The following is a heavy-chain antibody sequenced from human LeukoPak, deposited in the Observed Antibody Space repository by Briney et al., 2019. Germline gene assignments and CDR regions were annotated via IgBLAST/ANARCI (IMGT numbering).Heavy chain of an antibody. V-gene: IGHV3-23*01. J-gene: IGHJ4*02. Sequence: GGSLRLSCAASGFTFSSYAMSWVRQAPGKGLEWVSSISNSGGRTFYTDSVKGRFTISRDNSKITLYLRMNSLGAEDTAVYYCARSYNGYESKPDYWGQGTLVTVSS. CDR1: GFTFSSYA. CDR3: ARSYNGYESKPDY. CDR2: ISNSGGRT. D-gene: IGHD5-12*01.